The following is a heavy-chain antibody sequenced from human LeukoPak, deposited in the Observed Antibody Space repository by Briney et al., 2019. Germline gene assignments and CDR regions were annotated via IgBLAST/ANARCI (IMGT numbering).Heavy chain of an antibody. V-gene: IGHV3-21*01. J-gene: IGHJ4*02. CDR2: ISSSSSYI. D-gene: IGHD6-6*01. CDR3: ARQNGYSSSTDFDY. Sequence: GGSLRLSRAASGFTFSSYSMNWVRQAPGKGLEWVSSISSSSSYIYYADSVKGRFTISRDNAKNSLYLQMNSLRAEDTAVYYCARQNGYSSSTDFDYWAREPWSPSPQ. CDR1: GFTFSSYS.